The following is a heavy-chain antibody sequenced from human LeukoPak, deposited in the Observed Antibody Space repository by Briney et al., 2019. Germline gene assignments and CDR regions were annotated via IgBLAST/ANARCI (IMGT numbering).Heavy chain of an antibody. Sequence: SETLSLTCTVSGGSISSYYWSWIRQPAGKGLEWIGRIYTSGSTNYNPSLKSRVTMSVDTSKNQFSLKLSSVTAADTAVYYCARVGPDYDFWSGPRVRYFDYWGQGTLVTVSS. CDR1: GGSISSYY. CDR3: ARVGPDYDFWSGPRVRYFDY. J-gene: IGHJ4*02. D-gene: IGHD3-3*01. CDR2: IYTSGST. V-gene: IGHV4-4*07.